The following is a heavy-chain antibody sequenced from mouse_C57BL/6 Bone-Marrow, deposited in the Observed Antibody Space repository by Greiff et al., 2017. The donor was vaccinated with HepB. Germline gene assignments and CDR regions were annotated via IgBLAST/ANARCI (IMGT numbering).Heavy chain of an antibody. Sequence: VKLMESGAELAKPGASVKLSCKASGYTFTSYWMHWVKQRPGQGLEWIGYINPSSGYTKYNQKFKDKATLTADKSSSTAYLQLSSLTYKDSAIYYYARWESPYFDVWGTGTTVTVSS. V-gene: IGHV1-7*01. CDR1: GYTFTSYW. CDR2: INPSSGYT. CDR3: ARWESPYFDV. J-gene: IGHJ1*03. D-gene: IGHD4-1*01.